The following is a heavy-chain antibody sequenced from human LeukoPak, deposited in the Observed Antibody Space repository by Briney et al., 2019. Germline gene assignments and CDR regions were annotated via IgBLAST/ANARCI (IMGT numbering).Heavy chain of an antibody. J-gene: IGHJ6*02. CDR2: IYTSGST. Sequence: SETLSLTCTVSGGSISSYYWSWIRQPAGKGLEWIGRIYTSGSTNYNPSLKSRVTMLVDTSKNQFSLKLSSVTAADTAVYYCARDQIAVAGKYGMDVWGQGTTVTVSS. CDR3: ARDQIAVAGKYGMDV. CDR1: GGSISSYY. D-gene: IGHD6-19*01. V-gene: IGHV4-4*07.